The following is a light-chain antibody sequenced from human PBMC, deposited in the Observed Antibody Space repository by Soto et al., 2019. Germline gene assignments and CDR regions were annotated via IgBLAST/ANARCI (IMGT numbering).Light chain of an antibody. J-gene: IGLJ2*01. CDR3: GADHGCGSNFVYLV. CDR2: VGTGGIVG. CDR1: SGNSNYK. Sequence: QSVLTQPPSASASLGASVTLTCSRSSGNSNYKVDWYQQRPGKGPRFVMRVGTGGIVGSKGDGIPDRFSVLGSGLNRYLTSNNNYEEDESDYHCGADHGCGSNFVYLVFGGGTKLTVL. V-gene: IGLV9-49*01.